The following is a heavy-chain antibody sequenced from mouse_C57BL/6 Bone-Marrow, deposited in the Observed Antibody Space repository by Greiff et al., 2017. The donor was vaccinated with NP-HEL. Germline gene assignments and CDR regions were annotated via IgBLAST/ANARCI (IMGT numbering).Heavy chain of an antibody. V-gene: IGHV1-26*01. CDR2: INPNNGGT. J-gene: IGHJ2*01. CDR3: ARTDYYGSRSY. CDR1: GYTFTDYY. Sequence: EVQLQQSGPELVKPGASVKISCKASGYTFTDYYMNWVKQSHGKSLEWIGDINPNNGGTSYNQKFKGKATLTVEKSSSTAYMELRSLTSEDSAVYYCARTDYYGSRSYWGQGTTLTVSS. D-gene: IGHD1-1*01.